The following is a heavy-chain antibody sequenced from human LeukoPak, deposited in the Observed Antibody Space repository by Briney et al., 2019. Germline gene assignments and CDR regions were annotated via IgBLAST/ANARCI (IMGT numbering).Heavy chain of an antibody. CDR3: AGEGYNHDAFDI. D-gene: IGHD1-14*01. Sequence: PGGSLRLSCAASGFTFSSYAMSWVRQAPGKGLEWVGRSRNKDNSYATEYAASVKGRFTISRDDSKNSLYLQMYSLKTEDTAVYYCAGEGYNHDAFDIWGQGTMVTVSS. CDR2: SRNKDNSYAT. V-gene: IGHV3-72*01. J-gene: IGHJ3*02. CDR1: GFTFSSYA.